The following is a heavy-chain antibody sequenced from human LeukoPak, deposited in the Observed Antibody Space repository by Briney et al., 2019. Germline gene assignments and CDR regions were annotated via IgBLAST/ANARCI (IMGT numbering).Heavy chain of an antibody. V-gene: IGHV4-39*01. CDR1: GASISGTAYY. D-gene: IGHD3-22*01. CDR3: ARQGRYDTTGRWFDP. Sequence: SETLSLTCTVSGASISGTAYYWGWVRQPPRKGLEWIGNIYYSGSTYYNPSLKSRVTVSVDTSKNQFSLKLSSVTAADTAVYYCARQGRYDTTGRWFDPWGLGTLVTVSS. J-gene: IGHJ5*02. CDR2: IYYSGST.